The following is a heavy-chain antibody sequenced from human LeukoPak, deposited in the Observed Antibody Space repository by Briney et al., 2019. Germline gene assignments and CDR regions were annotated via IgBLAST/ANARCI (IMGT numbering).Heavy chain of an antibody. V-gene: IGHV4-38-2*01. D-gene: IGHD6-6*01. CDR3: ARHYTTSCPSGFDI. CDR1: GFFINSDYY. J-gene: IGHJ3*02. Sequence: SETLSLTRAVSGFFINSDYYWAWIRQPPGQGLEWIGSIYHSGTTYYNPSLKSRVIISADTSRDQFSLKLSSVTAADTAADYCARHYTTSCPSGFDILGQGTTVTVSS. CDR2: IYHSGTT.